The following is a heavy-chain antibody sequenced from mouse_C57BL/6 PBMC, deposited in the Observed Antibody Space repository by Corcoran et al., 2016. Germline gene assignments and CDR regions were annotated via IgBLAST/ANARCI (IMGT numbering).Heavy chain of an antibody. V-gene: IGHV1-26*01. CDR2: INPKNGGT. J-gene: IGHJ1*03. CDR1: GYTFTDYY. Sequence: EVQLQQSGPELVKPGASVKISCKASGYTFTDYYMNWVKQSHGKSLEWIGDINPKNGGTSYNQKFKGKATLTVDKSSSTAYMELRSLTSEDSAVYYCARLELGWYFDVWGTGTTVTVSS. D-gene: IGHD4-1*01. CDR3: ARLELGWYFDV.